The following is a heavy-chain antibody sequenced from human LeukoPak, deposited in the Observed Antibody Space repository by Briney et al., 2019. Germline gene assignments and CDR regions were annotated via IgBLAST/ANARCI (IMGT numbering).Heavy chain of an antibody. J-gene: IGHJ5*02. CDR3: AGSSSWYKWFDP. Sequence: PSETLSLTCTVSGGSISSYYWGWIRQPPGKGLEWIGSIYYSGSTYYNPSLKSRVTISVDTSKNQFSLKLSSVTAADTAVYYCAGSSSWYKWFDPWGQGTLVTVSS. CDR2: IYYSGST. CDR1: GGSISSYY. D-gene: IGHD6-13*01. V-gene: IGHV4-39*07.